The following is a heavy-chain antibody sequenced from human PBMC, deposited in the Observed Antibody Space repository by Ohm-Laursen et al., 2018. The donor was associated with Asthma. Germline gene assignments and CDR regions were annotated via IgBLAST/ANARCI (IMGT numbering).Heavy chain of an antibody. CDR2: IIPIFGTA. Sequence: ASVKVSCKASGGTFSSYAISWVRQAPGQGLEWMGGIIPIFGTANYAQKFQGRVTITADESTSTAYMELSSLRSEDTAVYYCARVFGVGWELLRGAFDYWGQGTLVTVSS. CDR3: ARVFGVGWELLRGAFDY. V-gene: IGHV1-69*13. D-gene: IGHD1-26*01. CDR1: GGTFSSYA. J-gene: IGHJ4*02.